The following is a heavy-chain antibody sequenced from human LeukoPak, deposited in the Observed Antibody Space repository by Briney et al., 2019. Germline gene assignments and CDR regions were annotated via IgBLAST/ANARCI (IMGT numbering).Heavy chain of an antibody. CDR2: ICYSRRT. CDR3: ARNPQYYHDSSGYDWYFDL. CDR1: GGSISTYH. J-gene: IGHJ2*01. D-gene: IGHD3-22*01. Sequence: SETLSLTCTVYGGSISTYHWRWIPQPSGKGREWISNICYSRRTNYNPSLKRRATISVDTSKNQFSLKLRSVTAADTAVYYCARNPQYYHDSSGYDWYFDLWGRGTLVTVSS. V-gene: IGHV4-59*08.